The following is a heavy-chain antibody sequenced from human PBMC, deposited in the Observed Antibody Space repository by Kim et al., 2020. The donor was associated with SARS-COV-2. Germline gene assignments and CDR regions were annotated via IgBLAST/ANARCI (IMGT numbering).Heavy chain of an antibody. D-gene: IGHD3-10*01. CDR1: GFTFSTYG. CDR2: MSYDGSTK. J-gene: IGHJ6*02. CDR3: AKALLRGVNFYYYGMDV. Sequence: GGSLRLSCAASGFTFSTYGMHWVRQAPGKGLEWVALMSYDGSTKYYADSMKGRFTISRDNSENTLYLQLNSLRPEDTVVYYCAKALLRGVNFYYYGMDVWGQGTTITVSS. V-gene: IGHV3-30*18.